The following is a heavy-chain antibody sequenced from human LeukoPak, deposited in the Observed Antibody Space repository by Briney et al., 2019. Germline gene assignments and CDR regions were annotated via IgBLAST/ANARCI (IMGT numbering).Heavy chain of an antibody. CDR3: AKSRTIGVSAADY. V-gene: IGHV3-66*02. D-gene: IGHD6-19*01. CDR1: GFVFSTSA. J-gene: IGHJ4*02. CDR2: IYSDGRT. Sequence: GGSLRLSCVASGFVFSTSAMNWVRQAPGKGLEWVSVIYSDGRTYYADSVKGRFTISRDNSKNTLYLQINSLGAEDTAVYYCAKSRTIGVSAADYWGQGTLVTVSS.